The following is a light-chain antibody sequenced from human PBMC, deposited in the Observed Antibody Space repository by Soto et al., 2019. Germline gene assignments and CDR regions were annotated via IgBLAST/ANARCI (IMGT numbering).Light chain of an antibody. J-gene: IGKJ4*01. CDR2: DAS. V-gene: IGKV3-15*01. Sequence: EIVLTQSPATLSVSPGETVTLSCRASQSVNSNLAWYQQKLGQPPRLLISDASTRASGVAARFSGGGSGTDFTLTISSLQSEDFAVYDCQQYNNWPPLTFGGGTKVEIK. CDR3: QQYNNWPPLT. CDR1: QSVNSN.